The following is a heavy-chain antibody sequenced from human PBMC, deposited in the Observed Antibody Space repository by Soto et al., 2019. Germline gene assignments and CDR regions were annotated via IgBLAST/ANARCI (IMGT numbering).Heavy chain of an antibody. D-gene: IGHD2-8*01. Sequence: SGTLSLTCRVSGGTIRSRAYYWSWRLQPPGKGVQGMGTIYYTGDTHYTPSLQSRVTISLDTPNNQFSLNLNSVTAADSGVYYCARLQGVWNGHEPPYYSYGMAVWGPGTTVTVSS. CDR2: IYYTGDT. V-gene: IGHV4-39*01. CDR3: ARLQGVWNGHEPPYYSYGMAV. J-gene: IGHJ6*02. CDR1: GGTIRSRAYY.